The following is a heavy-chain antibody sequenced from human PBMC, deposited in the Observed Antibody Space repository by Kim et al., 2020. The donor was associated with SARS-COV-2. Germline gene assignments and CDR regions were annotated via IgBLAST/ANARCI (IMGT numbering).Heavy chain of an antibody. CDR2: IYCDGSKK. V-gene: IGHV3-30-3*01. Sequence: GGSLRLSCAASGLTFNSNSMNWVRQAPGKGLEWVAVIYCDGSKKEYDDAVKGRFTISDNNSKNTQYLLKNILRVDAAVVYYCRGGNYYESVRLTDYY. CDR1: GLTFNSNS. CDR3: RGGNYYESVRLTDYY. J-gene: IGHJ6*03. D-gene: IGHD3-22*01.